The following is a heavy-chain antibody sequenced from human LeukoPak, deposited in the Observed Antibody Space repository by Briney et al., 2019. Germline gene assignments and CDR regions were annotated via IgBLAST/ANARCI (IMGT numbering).Heavy chain of an antibody. CDR1: GFTFRSYE. CDR2: ISSSGSTI. J-gene: IGHJ4*02. V-gene: IGHV3-48*03. Sequence: QAGGSLRLSFAASGFTFRSYEMNWVRQAPGKGLEGGSYISSSGSTIYYADSGKGRFTISRDNAKNSLYLQMYRLRAEDTAVYHCARDSHYYGSGSYYIDIDYWGKGTLVTVSS. CDR3: ARDSHYYGSGSYYIDIDY. D-gene: IGHD3-10*01.